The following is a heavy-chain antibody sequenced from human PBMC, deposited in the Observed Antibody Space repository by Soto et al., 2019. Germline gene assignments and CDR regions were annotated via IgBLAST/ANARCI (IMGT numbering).Heavy chain of an antibody. CDR1: GFTFSDYY. Sequence: GGSLRLSCAASGFTFSDYYMSWIRQAPGKGLEWVSYISSSGSTIYYADSVKGRFTISRDNAKNSLYLQMNSLRAEDTAVYYCARMPFVAAAGTIWFDPWGQGTLVTVSS. D-gene: IGHD6-13*01. CDR2: ISSSGSTI. CDR3: ARMPFVAAAGTIWFDP. J-gene: IGHJ5*02. V-gene: IGHV3-11*01.